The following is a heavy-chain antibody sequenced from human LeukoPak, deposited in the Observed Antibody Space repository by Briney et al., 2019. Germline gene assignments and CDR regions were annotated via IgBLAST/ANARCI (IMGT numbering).Heavy chain of an antibody. CDR2: IYPDDSDP. CDR3: ARYYFWTGSYFFDH. Sequence: GESLKISCKGSGYSFTNYWIGWVRQMPGKGLEWMGIIYPDDSDPRYSPSFQGQVTISADKSISTAYLQWSSLKASDTAMYYCARYYFWTGSYFFDHWGQGTLVTVSS. V-gene: IGHV5-51*01. CDR1: GYSFTNYW. J-gene: IGHJ4*02. D-gene: IGHD3/OR15-3a*01.